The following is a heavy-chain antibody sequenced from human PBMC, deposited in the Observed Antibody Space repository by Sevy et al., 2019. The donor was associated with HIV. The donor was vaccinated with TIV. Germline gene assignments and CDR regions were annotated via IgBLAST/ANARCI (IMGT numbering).Heavy chain of an antibody. V-gene: IGHV4-4*07. Sequence: TESLSLTCTVSGDSMNSYYWSCIRQPAGKGLEWLGRIYARGNTDYNPYLKSRVTMSIDTSKNQFFLKLNSVTAADTAVYFSAREGAAIGRLPDFWGQGTLVTVSS. CDR1: GDSMNSYY. J-gene: IGHJ4*02. CDR2: IYARGNT. D-gene: IGHD6-13*01. CDR3: AREGAAIGRLPDF.